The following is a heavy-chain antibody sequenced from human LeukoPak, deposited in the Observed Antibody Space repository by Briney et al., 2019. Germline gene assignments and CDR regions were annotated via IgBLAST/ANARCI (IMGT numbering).Heavy chain of an antibody. J-gene: IGHJ4*02. Sequence: PGGSLRLSCAASGFTFSSYAMSWVRQAPGKGLEWVAVISYDGSNEYYADSVKGRFTISRDNSKNTLYLQMNSLRAEDTAVYYCAKSGLTGEGYWGQGTLVTVSS. V-gene: IGHV3-30*18. CDR3: AKSGLTGEGY. CDR1: GFTFSSYA. CDR2: ISYDGSNE. D-gene: IGHD1-26*01.